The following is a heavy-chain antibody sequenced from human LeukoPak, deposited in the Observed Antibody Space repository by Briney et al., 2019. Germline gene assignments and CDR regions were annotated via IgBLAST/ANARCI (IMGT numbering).Heavy chain of an antibody. CDR2: ISSSSSTI. Sequence: GGSLRLSCAASGFTFSSYSMNWVRQAPGKGLEWVSYISSSSSTIYYADSVKGRFTISRDNAKNSLYLQMNSLRAEDTAVYYCARKFRGYSSGWAYYYYMDVWGKGTTVTVSS. D-gene: IGHD6-19*01. J-gene: IGHJ6*03. V-gene: IGHV3-48*01. CDR1: GFTFSSYS. CDR3: ARKFRGYSSGWAYYYYMDV.